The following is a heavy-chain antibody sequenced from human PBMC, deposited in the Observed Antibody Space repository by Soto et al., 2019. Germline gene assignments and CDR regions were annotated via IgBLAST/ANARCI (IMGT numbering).Heavy chain of an antibody. D-gene: IGHD3-3*01. CDR3: ARSDMSYDFWSGYLDPFHWFDP. J-gene: IGHJ5*02. CDR2: ITTDKGKT. Sequence: ASVKVSCKTSGYTFTNYGISWVRQAPGQGLEWMGWITTDKGKTTYAQKFQGRVTMTTDTSTSTAHMELRSLRSDDTAVYYCARSDMSYDFWSGYLDPFHWFDPWGQGTLGTVSS. V-gene: IGHV1-18*01. CDR1: GYTFTNYG.